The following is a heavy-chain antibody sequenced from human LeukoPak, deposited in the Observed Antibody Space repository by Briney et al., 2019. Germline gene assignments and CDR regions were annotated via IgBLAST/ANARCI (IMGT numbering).Heavy chain of an antibody. D-gene: IGHD6-13*01. Sequence: ASVKVSCKASGYTFTGYYMHWVRQAPGQGLEWMGRINPNSGGTNYAQKFQGRVTMTRDTSISTAYMELSRLRSDDTAVYYCARVPAYSSSWYDVWGKGTTVTVSS. V-gene: IGHV1-2*06. CDR2: INPNSGGT. CDR3: ARVPAYSSSWYDV. J-gene: IGHJ6*04. CDR1: GYTFTGYY.